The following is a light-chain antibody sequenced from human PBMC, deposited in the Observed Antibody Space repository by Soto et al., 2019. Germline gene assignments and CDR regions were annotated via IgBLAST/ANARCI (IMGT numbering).Light chain of an antibody. V-gene: IGLV2-14*01. J-gene: IGLJ2*01. CDR1: SSDVGGYNY. Sequence: QSALTQPASVSGSPGQSITISCTGTSSDVGGYNYVSWYQHHPGKAPKLLIYDVNNRPSGVSDRVSGSKSGNTASLTISGLQTEDEADYYCSSYTSIITVVFGGGTKLTVL. CDR3: SSYTSIITVV. CDR2: DVN.